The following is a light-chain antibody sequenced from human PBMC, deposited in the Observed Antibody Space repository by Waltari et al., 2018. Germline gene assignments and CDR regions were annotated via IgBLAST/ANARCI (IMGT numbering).Light chain of an antibody. CDR1: QSVGKF. V-gene: IGKV3-20*01. Sequence: EIVLTQSPGTLSLSPGERATLSCWASQSVGKFLAWYQQKPGQAPRLLIYGASSRATGIPDRFSGSGSGTDFSLTINRLEPEDFAVYYCQHYVRLPATFGQGTKVEI. CDR2: GAS. J-gene: IGKJ1*01. CDR3: QHYVRLPAT.